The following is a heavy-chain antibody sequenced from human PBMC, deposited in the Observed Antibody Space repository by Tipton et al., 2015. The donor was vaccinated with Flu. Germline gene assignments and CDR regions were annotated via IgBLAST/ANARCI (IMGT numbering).Heavy chain of an antibody. J-gene: IGHJ4*02. Sequence: LSLTCTVSGGSISSSSYHWAWIRQAPGKGLEWIAYISTFNSVHYADSVKGRFTISRDNAKNSLYLQMNSLRAEDTALYYCAVSLSGYHDVANWGQGTLVTVSS. CDR3: AVSLSGYHDVAN. D-gene: IGHD3-22*01. V-gene: IGHV3-48*03. CDR1: GGSISSSSYH. CDR2: ISTFNSV.